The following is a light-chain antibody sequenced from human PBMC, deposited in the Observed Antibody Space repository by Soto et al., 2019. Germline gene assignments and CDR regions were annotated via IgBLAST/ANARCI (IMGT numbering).Light chain of an antibody. CDR1: SIDVGAYNY. CDR3: SSYTRSATPLV. V-gene: IGLV2-14*01. CDR2: EVS. Sequence: QSALTHPASVSGSPGQSITISCTGTSIDVGAYNYVSWYQQHPGKAPKLVIFEVSNRPSGVSDRFSGSKSGNTASLTISGLQAEDEAEYFCSSYTRSATPLVFGTGTKVTVL. J-gene: IGLJ1*01.